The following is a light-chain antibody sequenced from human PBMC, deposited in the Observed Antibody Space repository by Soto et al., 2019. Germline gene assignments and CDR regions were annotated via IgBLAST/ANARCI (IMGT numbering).Light chain of an antibody. Sequence: EILLRQSPGTLFLSPGEGATLSCRASQSVRTNFFAWYQQKPGQAPRLLIYGASTRATGIPDRFSGSWSGTDFTLTISRLEPEDFAVYYCQQYGRTSWTCGQGTKVEIK. V-gene: IGKV3-20*01. CDR1: QSVRTNF. J-gene: IGKJ1*01. CDR2: GAS. CDR3: QQYGRTSWT.